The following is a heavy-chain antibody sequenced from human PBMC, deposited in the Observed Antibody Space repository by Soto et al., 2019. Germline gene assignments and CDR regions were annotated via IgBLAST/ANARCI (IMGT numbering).Heavy chain of an antibody. Sequence: GGSLRLSCAASGFSFSRFAIHWVRQAPGKGLEWVAVISKDGSVIYYADSVKGRFTISRDNSKSSLFLQVNSLTSEDTAVYHCARSRSGAVPDSLGFWGQGTLVTVSS. J-gene: IGHJ4*02. D-gene: IGHD3-10*01. CDR2: ISKDGSVI. CDR3: ARSRSGAVPDSLGF. V-gene: IGHV3-30-3*01. CDR1: GFSFSRFA.